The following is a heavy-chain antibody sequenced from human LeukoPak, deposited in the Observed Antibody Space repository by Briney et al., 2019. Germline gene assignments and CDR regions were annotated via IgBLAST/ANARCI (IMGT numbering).Heavy chain of an antibody. CDR1: GYTFTSYD. D-gene: IGHD3-22*01. CDR2: INPNSGGT. V-gene: IGHV1-2*02. Sequence: ASVKVSCKASGYTFTSYDINWVRQATGQGLEWMGWINPNSGGTNYAQKFQGRVTMTRDTSISTAYMELSRLRSDDTAVYYCAVDRLYYYDSSGYGSFDYWGQGTLVTVSS. CDR3: AVDRLYYYDSSGYGSFDY. J-gene: IGHJ4*02.